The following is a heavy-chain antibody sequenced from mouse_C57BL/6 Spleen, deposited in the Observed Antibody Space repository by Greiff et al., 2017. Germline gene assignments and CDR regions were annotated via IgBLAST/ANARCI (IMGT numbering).Heavy chain of an antibody. J-gene: IGHJ4*01. Sequence: QVQLQQSGAELARPGASVKLSCKASGYTFTSYGISWVKQRTGQGLEWIGEIYPRSGNTSYNAKFKGKATLTADKSSSTAYMELRSLTAEDSAVYFWARETTTVVPYAMDYWGQGTSVPVSS. CDR1: GYTFTSYG. V-gene: IGHV1-81*01. CDR2: IYPRSGNT. CDR3: ARETTTVVPYAMDY. D-gene: IGHD1-1*01.